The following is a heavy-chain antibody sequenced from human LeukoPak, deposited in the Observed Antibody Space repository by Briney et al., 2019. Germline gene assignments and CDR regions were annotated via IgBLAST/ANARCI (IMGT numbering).Heavy chain of an antibody. V-gene: IGHV3-66*01. J-gene: IGHJ4*02. CDR1: GFTVSNNY. CDR3: ARDILAGNYFGY. Sequence: GGSLRLSCAASGFTVSNNYMSWVPQAPGKGLEWVSVIYSGGTTEYTDSVKGRFTISRDNSNNTLYLQMNSLRADDTAMYYCARDILAGNYFGYWGRGTLVTVSS. D-gene: IGHD6-19*01. CDR2: IYSGGTT.